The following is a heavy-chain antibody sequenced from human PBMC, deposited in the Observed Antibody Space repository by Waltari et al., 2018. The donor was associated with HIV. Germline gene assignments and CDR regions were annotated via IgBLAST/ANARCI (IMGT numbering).Heavy chain of an antibody. CDR3: ATDRRQGFYFDNNGERPFAS. D-gene: IGHD3-22*01. V-gene: IGHV3-30*03. CDR2: ISYDATTL. J-gene: IGHJ4*02. Sequence: QAQLVESGGGVVQRGRSLRLSGAASGISFSCPYALHWVCPAPGKGLEWVASISYDATTLYYAHSVKGRFTISRDNSKKILYLQMDSLRGEDTALYFCATDRRQGFYFDNNGERPFASWGQGTLVTVSS. CDR1: GISFSCPYA.